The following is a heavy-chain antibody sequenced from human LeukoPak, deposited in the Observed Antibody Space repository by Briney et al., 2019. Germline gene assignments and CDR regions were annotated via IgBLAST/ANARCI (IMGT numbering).Heavy chain of an antibody. V-gene: IGHV5-51*01. Sequence: GESLKISCKGSGYRFTNYWIGWVRPLPGKGLEWMGIIYPGDSDTRYSPSFQGQVTISADKSISTAYLQWSSLKASDTAMYYCARRGLITAAGSEFDYWGQGTLVTVSS. CDR2: IYPGDSDT. CDR3: ARRGLITAAGSEFDY. D-gene: IGHD6-13*01. J-gene: IGHJ4*02. CDR1: GYRFTNYW.